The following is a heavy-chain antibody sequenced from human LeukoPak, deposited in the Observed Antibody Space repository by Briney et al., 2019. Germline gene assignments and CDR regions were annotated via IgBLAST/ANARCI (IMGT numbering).Heavy chain of an antibody. Sequence: SVKVSWKASGGTFSSYAISWVRHDPGPGLEWMGGIIPILGTANYAQKFQGRVTITKDESTSADYRELSSVRPEDTGVYYCARGTQPRPGSVMYYFVYWGQGTLVTVSS. CDR1: GGTFSSYA. V-gene: IGHV1-69*05. D-gene: IGHD6-25*01. CDR2: IIPILGTA. J-gene: IGHJ4*02. CDR3: ARGTQPRPGSVMYYFVY.